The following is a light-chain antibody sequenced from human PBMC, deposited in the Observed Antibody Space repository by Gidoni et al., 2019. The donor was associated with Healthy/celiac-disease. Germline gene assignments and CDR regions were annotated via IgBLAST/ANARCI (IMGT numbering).Light chain of an antibody. CDR1: SSNIGAGYD. CDR3: QSYDTNLSGWV. V-gene: IGLV1-40*01. Sequence: QSVLTQPPSVSGAPGQRVTIPCTGSSSNIGAGYDVHWYQQLPGTAPRLLIYGNSNRPSGVPDRFSGSKSGTSASLAITGLQAEDEADYYCQSYDTNLSGWVFGGGTKLTVL. J-gene: IGLJ3*02. CDR2: GNS.